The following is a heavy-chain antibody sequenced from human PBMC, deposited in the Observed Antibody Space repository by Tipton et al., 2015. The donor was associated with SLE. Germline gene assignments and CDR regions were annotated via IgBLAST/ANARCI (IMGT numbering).Heavy chain of an antibody. D-gene: IGHD1-26*01. J-gene: IGHJ2*01. CDR3: ARVGGSVDWNFDL. CDR2: IQGRENT. V-gene: IGHV4-59*08. CDR1: GVSVTNYY. Sequence: TLSLTCTVSGVSVTNYYWSWIRQPPGKRLEWIGFIQGRENTNYNPSLESRVTISLDTSKNQISLKLTSVNDADTAVYYCARVGGSVDWNFDLWGRGALISVSS.